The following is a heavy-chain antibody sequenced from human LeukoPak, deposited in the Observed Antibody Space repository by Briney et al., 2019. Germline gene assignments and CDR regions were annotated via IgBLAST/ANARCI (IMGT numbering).Heavy chain of an antibody. Sequence: SETLSLTCTVSGGSISGYYWSWIRQPPGKGLECIGYIYYSGSINYNPSLKSRVTISVDTSKNQFSLKLTSVTAADTAVYYCARHLYGSGSYGYWGQGTLVTVSS. CDR3: ARHLYGSGSYGY. CDR2: IYYSGSI. D-gene: IGHD3-10*01. CDR1: GGSISGYY. J-gene: IGHJ4*02. V-gene: IGHV4-59*08.